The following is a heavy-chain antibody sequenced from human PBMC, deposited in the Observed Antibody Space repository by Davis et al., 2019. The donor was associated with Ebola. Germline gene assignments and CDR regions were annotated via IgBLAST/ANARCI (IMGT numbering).Heavy chain of an antibody. Sequence: SVKVSCKASGGTFSSYAISWVRQAPGQGLEWMGRIIPILGIANYAQKFQGRVTMTRDTSTSTVYMELSSLRSEDTAVYYCARDPEAYDFWSGSIIVNYGMDVWGQGTTVTVSS. CDR2: IIPILGIA. CDR1: GGTFSSYA. CDR3: ARDPEAYDFWSGSIIVNYGMDV. D-gene: IGHD3-3*01. J-gene: IGHJ6*02. V-gene: IGHV1-69*04.